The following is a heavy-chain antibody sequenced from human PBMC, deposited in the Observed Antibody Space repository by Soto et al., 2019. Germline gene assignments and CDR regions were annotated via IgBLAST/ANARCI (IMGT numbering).Heavy chain of an antibody. V-gene: IGHV3-66*01. J-gene: IGHJ1*01. CDR1: GLTVSNNY. Sequence: EVQLVESGGGLVQPGGSLRLSCAASGLTVSNNYISWVRQSPGKGLEWVSLIYSGGSTKYADSVKGRFTISRDNSKNTMYLQMNSLRAEDTAVYYCAALRPTVVTPFQHWGQGTLVTVSS. D-gene: IGHD4-17*01. CDR2: IYSGGST. CDR3: AALRPTVVTPFQH.